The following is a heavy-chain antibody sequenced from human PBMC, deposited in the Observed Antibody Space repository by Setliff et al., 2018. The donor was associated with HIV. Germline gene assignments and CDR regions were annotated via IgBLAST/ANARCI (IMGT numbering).Heavy chain of an antibody. D-gene: IGHD3-10*01. CDR3: ARRGVPKQIDLDS. CDR2: INPSGGST. Sequence: ASVKVSCKASGYTFTRYYIHWVRQAPGQGLEWMGRINPSGGSTSYAQKFQGRVTMTRDTSTSTVYMELSSLRAEDTAMYYCARRGVPKQIDLDSWGHGTLVTVSS. V-gene: IGHV1-46*01. CDR1: GYTFTRYY. J-gene: IGHJ5*01.